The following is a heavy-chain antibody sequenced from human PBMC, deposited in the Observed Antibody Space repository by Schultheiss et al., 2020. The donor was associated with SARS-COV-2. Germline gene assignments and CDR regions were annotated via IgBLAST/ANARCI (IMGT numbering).Heavy chain of an antibody. D-gene: IGHD7-27*01. CDR3: ARTANWGNYYYYYYMDV. Sequence: GGSLRLSCAASGFTFSSYAMHWVRQAPGKGLEWVAVISYDGSNKYYADSVKGRFTISGDNSKNTLYLQMNSLRAEDTAVYYCARTANWGNYYYYYYMDVWGKGTTVTVSS. J-gene: IGHJ6*03. CDR2: ISYDGSNK. V-gene: IGHV3-30*04. CDR1: GFTFSSYA.